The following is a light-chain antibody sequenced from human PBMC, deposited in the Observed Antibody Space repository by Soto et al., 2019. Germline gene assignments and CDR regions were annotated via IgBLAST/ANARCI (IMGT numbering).Light chain of an antibody. V-gene: IGKV3-15*01. Sequence: ERVMTNSPVTLSVSPGESVTLSCRASQSVGTNLAWYQQKPVQATSLLIYGVSTRATGIPTRFSGSGSGGQFTLTISSLQSEDFAVYYCQQYNIWPQTFGQGTKVDIK. CDR2: GVS. CDR1: QSVGTN. CDR3: QQYNIWPQT. J-gene: IGKJ1*01.